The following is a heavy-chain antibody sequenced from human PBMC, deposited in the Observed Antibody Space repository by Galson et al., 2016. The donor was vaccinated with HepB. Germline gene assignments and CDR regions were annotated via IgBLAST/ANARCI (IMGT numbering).Heavy chain of an antibody. J-gene: IGHJ4*02. Sequence: SLRLSCATSEFTFTSHGLSWVRQAPGKGLEWVSGISPSGDITYYADSVKGRFTISRDNSKNTLSLQMNSLRAEDTAVYYCAKDLWLRGLTPFDHWGQGTLVTVSS. CDR3: AKDLWLRGLTPFDH. V-gene: IGHV3-23*01. D-gene: IGHD3-10*01. CDR2: ISPSGDIT. CDR1: EFTFTSHG.